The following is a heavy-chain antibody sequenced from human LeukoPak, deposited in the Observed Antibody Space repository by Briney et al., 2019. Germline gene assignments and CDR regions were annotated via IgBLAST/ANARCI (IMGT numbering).Heavy chain of an antibody. D-gene: IGHD5-18*01. CDR1: GFTFSSYA. CDR2: ISYDGSNK. J-gene: IGHJ4*02. Sequence: GGSLRLSCAASGFTFSSYAMHWVRQAPGKGLEWVAVISYDGSNKYYADSVKGRFTISRDNSKNTLYLQMNSLRAEDTAVYHCARESGYSYIFDYWGQGTLVTVSS. CDR3: ARESGYSYIFDY. V-gene: IGHV3-30*01.